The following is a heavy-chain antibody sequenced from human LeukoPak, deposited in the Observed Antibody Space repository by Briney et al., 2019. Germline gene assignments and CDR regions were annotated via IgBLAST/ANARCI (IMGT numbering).Heavy chain of an antibody. CDR3: ARGTWTMIIAVAGTSDY. CDR2: ISSSSSYI. Sequence: PGGSPRLSCAASGFTFSSYSMNWVSQAPGKGLEWVSSISSSSSYIYYADSVKGRFTISRDNAKNSLYLQMNSLRAEDTAVYYCARGTWTMIIAVAGTSDYWGQGTLVTVSS. V-gene: IGHV3-21*01. D-gene: IGHD6-19*01. CDR1: GFTFSSYS. J-gene: IGHJ4*02.